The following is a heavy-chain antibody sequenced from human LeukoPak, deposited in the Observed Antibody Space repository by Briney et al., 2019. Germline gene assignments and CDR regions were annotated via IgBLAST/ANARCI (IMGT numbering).Heavy chain of an antibody. CDR1: GYTFTGYY. V-gene: IGHV1-2*06. CDR3: ARLYNWNYFQPAGY. CDR2: INPNSGGT. Sequence: ASVKDSCKASGYTFTGYYMHWVRQAPGQGLEWMGRINPNSGGTNYAQKFQGRVTMTRDTSISTAYMELSRLRSDDTAVYYCARLYNWNYFQPAGYWGQGTLVTVSS. D-gene: IGHD1-7*01. J-gene: IGHJ4*02.